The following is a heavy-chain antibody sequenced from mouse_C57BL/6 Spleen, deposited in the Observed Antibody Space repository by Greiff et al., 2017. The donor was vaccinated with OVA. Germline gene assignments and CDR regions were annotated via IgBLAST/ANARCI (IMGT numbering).Heavy chain of an antibody. CDR3: ARDWGFDY. Sequence: QVQLQQSGAELVRPGASVKLSCKASGYTFTDYYINWVKQRPGQGLEWIARIYPGSGKTYYNEKFKGKATLTAEKSSSTAYMKLSILTSEDSAVYFCARDWGFDYWGQGTTLTVSS. V-gene: IGHV1-76*01. CDR2: IYPGSGKT. J-gene: IGHJ2*01. CDR1: GYTFTDYY. D-gene: IGHD4-1*01.